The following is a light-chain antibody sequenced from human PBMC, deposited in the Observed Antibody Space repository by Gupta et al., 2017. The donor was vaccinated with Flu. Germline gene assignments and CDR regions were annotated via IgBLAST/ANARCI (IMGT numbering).Light chain of an antibody. Sequence: QTVVTQEPSFSVSPGGTVTLPCGLRSGSVSTSYYPSWYQQTPGQAPRTLIYNTNTLSSGVPDRFSGSILGNKAALTITGAQADDESDYYCVLYMGSGSWVFGGGTKLTVL. CDR1: SGSVSTSYY. V-gene: IGLV8-61*01. J-gene: IGLJ3*02. CDR3: VLYMGSGSWV. CDR2: NTN.